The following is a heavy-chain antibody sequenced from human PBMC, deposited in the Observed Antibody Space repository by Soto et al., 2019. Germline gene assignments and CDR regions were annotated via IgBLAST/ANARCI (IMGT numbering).Heavy chain of an antibody. D-gene: IGHD5-18*01. J-gene: IGHJ4*02. CDR1: GFTFSTYG. CDR3: AKDLDSGYSYIPTSGY. Sequence: GSLRLSCAASGFTFSTYGMHWVRQAPGKGLEWVAVISYDGNNKYYADSVKGRFTISRDNSKNTLYLQVNSLRAEDAAVYYCAKDLDSGYSYIPTSGYWGKGT. V-gene: IGHV3-30*18. CDR2: ISYDGNNK.